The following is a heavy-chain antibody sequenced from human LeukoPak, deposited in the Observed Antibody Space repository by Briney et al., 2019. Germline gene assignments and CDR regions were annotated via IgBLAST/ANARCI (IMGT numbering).Heavy chain of an antibody. J-gene: IGHJ4*02. Sequence: PSETLSLTCAVYGGSFSGYYWSWIRESPGKGLEWIGEINPSGNTNYNPSLKSRATISVDTSKNQFSLKLTSAVAADTTVYYCARRRDGHINPFDYWGQGTLVTVSS. D-gene: IGHD5-24*01. CDR3: ARRRDGHINPFDY. CDR2: INPSGNT. CDR1: GGSFSGYY. V-gene: IGHV4-34*01.